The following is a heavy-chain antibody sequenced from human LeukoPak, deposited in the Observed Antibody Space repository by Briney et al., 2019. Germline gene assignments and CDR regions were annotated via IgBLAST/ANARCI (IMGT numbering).Heavy chain of an antibody. CDR1: GFTFSTYA. V-gene: IGHV3-30-3*01. CDR2: ISYDGGNK. D-gene: IGHD5-24*01. Sequence: GRSLRLSCAASGFTFSTYAVHWVRQAPGKGLEWVAVISYDGGNKHCADSVKGRFTISRDNSKNTLYLQMNSLRAEDTAVYYCARWRWQQSEFDYWGQGTLVTVSS. J-gene: IGHJ4*02. CDR3: ARWRWQQSEFDY.